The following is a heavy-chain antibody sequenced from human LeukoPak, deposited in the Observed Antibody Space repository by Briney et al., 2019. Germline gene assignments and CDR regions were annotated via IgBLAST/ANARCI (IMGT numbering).Heavy chain of an antibody. CDR2: ISYDGSNK. V-gene: IGHV3-30-3*01. Sequence: GGSLRLSCAASGFTFSSYAMHWVRQAPGKGLEWVAVISYDGSNKYYADSVKGRFTTSRDNSKNTLYLQMNSLRAEDTAVYYCARDSKAAPYFDYWGQGTLVTVSS. J-gene: IGHJ4*02. CDR1: GFTFSSYA. CDR3: ARDSKAAPYFDY.